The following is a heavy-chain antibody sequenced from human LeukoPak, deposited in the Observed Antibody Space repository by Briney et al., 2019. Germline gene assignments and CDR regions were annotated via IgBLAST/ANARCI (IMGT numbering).Heavy chain of an antibody. CDR3: ARDLQWPDAFDI. J-gene: IGHJ3*02. Sequence: ASVKVSCKASGYTFTGYYMHWVRQAPGQGLEWMGWINPNSGGTNYAQKFQGRVTMARDTSISTAYMELSRLRSDDTAVYYCARDLQWPDAFDIWGQGTMVTVSS. CDR1: GYTFTGYY. D-gene: IGHD6-19*01. V-gene: IGHV1-2*02. CDR2: INPNSGGT.